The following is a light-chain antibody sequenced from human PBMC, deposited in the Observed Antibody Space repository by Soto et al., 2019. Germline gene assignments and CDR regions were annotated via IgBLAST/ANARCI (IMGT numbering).Light chain of an antibody. V-gene: IGKV3-20*01. CDR1: QSVSRSY. Sequence: EIVLTQSPGTLSLSPGERATLSCRASQSVSRSYLAWYQQKPGQAPRLLIYGASSRATGIPDRFRGGGSGTDFTLTISRLEPEDFAVYYCQHYGSSQTFGQGTKVEIK. J-gene: IGKJ1*01. CDR2: GAS. CDR3: QHYGSSQT.